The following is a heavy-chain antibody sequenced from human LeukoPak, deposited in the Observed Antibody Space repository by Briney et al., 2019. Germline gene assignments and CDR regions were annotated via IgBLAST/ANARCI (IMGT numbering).Heavy chain of an antibody. Sequence: ASVKVSCKASGGTFSSYTISWVRQAPGQGLEWMGRIIPILGIANYAQKFQGRVTITADKSTSTAYMELSSLRSEDTAVYYCARGDSSGYYYGGYGMDVWGQGTMVTVSS. CDR3: ARGDSSGYYYGGYGMDV. CDR2: IIPILGIA. J-gene: IGHJ6*02. V-gene: IGHV1-69*02. CDR1: GGTFSSYT. D-gene: IGHD3-22*01.